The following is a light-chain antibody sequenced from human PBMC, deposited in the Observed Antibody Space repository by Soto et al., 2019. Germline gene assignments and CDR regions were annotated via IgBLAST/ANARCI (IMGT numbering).Light chain of an antibody. CDR3: QQYNSYSKT. V-gene: IGKV1-5*01. J-gene: IGKJ1*01. CDR1: QSIGYW. CDR2: AAS. Sequence: DIQMTQSPSTLSASVGDRVTITCRASQSIGYWLAWYQQKPGKAPNLLIYAASSLETGVPSRFSGSGSGTEFTLSISSLQPDDSASYYCQQYNSYSKTFGQGTKVDIK.